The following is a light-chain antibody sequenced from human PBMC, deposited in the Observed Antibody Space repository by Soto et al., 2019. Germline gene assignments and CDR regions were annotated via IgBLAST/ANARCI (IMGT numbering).Light chain of an antibody. Sequence: IVMTQSPATLSVSPGERATLSCRASQSVGRDLAWYQQKPGQAPRLLIYYASTRATDIPDRFSGSGSGTEFTLTISSLQSEDFAIYYCQHYNDWPLYTFGQGTKLEIK. J-gene: IGKJ2*01. CDR1: QSVGRD. V-gene: IGKV3-15*01. CDR2: YAS. CDR3: QHYNDWPLYT.